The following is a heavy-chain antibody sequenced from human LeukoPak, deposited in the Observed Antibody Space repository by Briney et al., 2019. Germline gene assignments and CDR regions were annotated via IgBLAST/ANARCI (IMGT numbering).Heavy chain of an antibody. CDR2: ISGSETNI. Sequence: AGGSLSLFCAASGFPFRDYFMSWIRQATGKGLEWVSHISGSETNIYYAASVKGRFTISRDNASNSLYLQMNGLRAEDTAVYYCARRPHGMDVWGQGTTVTVSS. V-gene: IGHV3-11*01. D-gene: IGHD1-14*01. CDR1: GFPFRDYF. CDR3: ARRPHGMDV. J-gene: IGHJ6*02.